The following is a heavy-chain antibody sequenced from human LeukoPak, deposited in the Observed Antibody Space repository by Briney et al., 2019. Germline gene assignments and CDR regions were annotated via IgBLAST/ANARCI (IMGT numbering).Heavy chain of an antibody. CDR1: GLTFDDYA. J-gene: IGHJ6*03. D-gene: IGHD3-10*02. CDR2: ISWKSGSI. Sequence: GRSLXLSCAASGLTFDDYAMGWVRHAEGKGMEWDSSISWKSGSIVYADSVKGRFTISRENAQISLYLQMTSLTAEDTAVYYCAELGITMIGGVWGKGTTVTIS. CDR3: AELGITMIGGV. V-gene: IGHV3-9*01.